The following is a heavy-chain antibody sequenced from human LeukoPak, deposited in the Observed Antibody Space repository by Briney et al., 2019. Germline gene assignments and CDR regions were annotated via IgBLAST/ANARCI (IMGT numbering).Heavy chain of an antibody. Sequence: SETLSLTCTVSGGSISSSNYYWGWIRQPPGKGLEWIGDIFYSGSTYYNPSLKSRVTISVDTSKNQFSLRLSSVTAADTAVYYCAGLVVVTATIDYWGQGTLVTVSS. J-gene: IGHJ4*02. CDR3: AGLVVVTATIDY. V-gene: IGHV4-39*01. CDR1: GGSISSSNYY. D-gene: IGHD2-21*02. CDR2: IFYSGST.